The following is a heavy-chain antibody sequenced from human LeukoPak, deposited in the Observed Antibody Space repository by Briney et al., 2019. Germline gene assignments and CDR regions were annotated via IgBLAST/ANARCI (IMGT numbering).Heavy chain of an antibody. CDR2: ICDIDGRT. Sequence: PGWSLRLSCAASVFTFSNYDMSWVRQAPGKGLEWVSSICDIDGRTYYADSVKGRFTISRDNSKNTLYLQMTTLRAADTAVYYSAKDLSRTVAADWFDPWDQGSLVTVSS. V-gene: IGHV3-23*01. D-gene: IGHD6-19*01. J-gene: IGHJ5*02. CDR1: VFTFSNYD. CDR3: AKDLSRTVAADWFDP.